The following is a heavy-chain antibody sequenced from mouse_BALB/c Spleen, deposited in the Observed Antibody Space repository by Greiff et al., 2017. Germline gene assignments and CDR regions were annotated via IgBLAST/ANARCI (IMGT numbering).Heavy chain of an antibody. Sequence: DVMLVESGGGLVQPGGSRKLSCAASGFTFSSFGMHWVRQAPEKGLEWVAYISSGSSTIYYADTVKGRFTISRDNPKNTLFLQMTSLRSEDTAMYYCARFLLRGYYAMDYWGQGTSVTVSS. V-gene: IGHV5-17*02. CDR3: ARFLLRGYYAMDY. CDR2: ISSGSSTI. CDR1: GFTFSSFG. D-gene: IGHD1-1*01. J-gene: IGHJ4*01.